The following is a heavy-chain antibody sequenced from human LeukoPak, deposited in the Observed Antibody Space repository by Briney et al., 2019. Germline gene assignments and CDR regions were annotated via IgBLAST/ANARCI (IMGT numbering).Heavy chain of an antibody. CDR2: IYNSGNT. J-gene: IGHJ3*02. D-gene: IGHD6-13*01. Sequence: SETLSLTCTVSGGSISGYYWSWIRQPPGEGLEWIGYIYNSGNTNYNPSLESRVTISVDTSKNQFSLKLSSVTAADTAVYYCARDLYSSRTNDALVIWGQGTVVTVSS. CDR3: ARDLYSSRTNDALVI. CDR1: GGSISGYY. V-gene: IGHV4-59*12.